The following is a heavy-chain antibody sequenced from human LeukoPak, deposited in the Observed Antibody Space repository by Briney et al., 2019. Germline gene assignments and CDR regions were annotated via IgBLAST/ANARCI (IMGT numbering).Heavy chain of an antibody. CDR1: GGSLSSYY. J-gene: IGHJ5*02. D-gene: IGHD3-10*01. CDR2: IYYSGST. CDR3: ARRVTMVRGGSWFDP. V-gene: IGHV4-59*08. Sequence: SETLSLTCAVSGGSLSSYYWSWIRHPPGKGLEWVGYIYYSGSTNYNPSLKTRVTISVDTSKNQFSLKLSSVTAADTAVYYCARRVTMVRGGSWFDPWGQGNLVTVSS.